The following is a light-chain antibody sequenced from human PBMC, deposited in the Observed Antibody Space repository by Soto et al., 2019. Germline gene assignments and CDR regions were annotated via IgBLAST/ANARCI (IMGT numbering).Light chain of an antibody. V-gene: IGKV1-5*03. CDR3: QQYQSLWT. J-gene: IGKJ1*01. CDR1: QSISSW. CDR2: KAS. Sequence: DIQMTQSPSTLSASVGDTVTITCRASQSISSWLAWYQQKPGKAPKVLIYKASSLESGVPSRFSGSGSGTDFTLTISSLQPDYSATYYCQQYQSLWTFGQGTKVEIK.